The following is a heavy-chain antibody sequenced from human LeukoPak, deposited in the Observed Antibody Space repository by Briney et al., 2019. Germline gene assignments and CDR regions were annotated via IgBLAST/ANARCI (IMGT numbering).Heavy chain of an antibody. CDR1: GFTFDDYA. D-gene: IGHD3-10*01. V-gene: IGHV3-9*01. CDR3: AKDIQEGGDRGSYWYFDL. CDR2: ISWNSGSI. Sequence: GGSLRLSCAASGFTFDDYAMHWVRQAPGKGLEWVSGISWNSGSIGYADSVKGRFTISRDNAKNSLYLQMNSLRAEDTALYHCAKDIQEGGDRGSYWYFDLWGRGTLVTVSS. J-gene: IGHJ2*01.